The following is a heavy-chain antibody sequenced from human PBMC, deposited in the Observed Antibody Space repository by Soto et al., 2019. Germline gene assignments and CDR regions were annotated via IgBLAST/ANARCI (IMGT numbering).Heavy chain of an antibody. CDR3: ARGGVGYCSSTSCYFYPNAFDI. Sequence: LRLSCAASGFTFSSYDMHWVRQATGKGLEWVSAIGTAGDTYYPGSVKGRFTISRENAKNSLYLQMNSLRAGDTAVYYCARGGVGYCSSTSCYFYPNAFDIWGQGTMVTVS. CDR2: IGTAGDT. V-gene: IGHV3-13*01. J-gene: IGHJ3*02. CDR1: GFTFSSYD. D-gene: IGHD2-2*03.